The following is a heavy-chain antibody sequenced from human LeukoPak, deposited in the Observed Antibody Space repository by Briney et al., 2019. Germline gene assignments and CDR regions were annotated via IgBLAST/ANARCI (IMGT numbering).Heavy chain of an antibody. D-gene: IGHD6-13*01. V-gene: IGHV3-48*04. CDR3: AREYSSSWPDY. Sequence: GGSLRPSCAASGFTFSSYSMNWVRQAPGKGLEWVSYISSSSSTIYYADSVEGRFTISRDNAKNSLYLQMNSLRAEDTAVYYCAREYSSSWPDYWGQGTLVTVSS. CDR1: GFTFSSYS. CDR2: ISSSSSTI. J-gene: IGHJ4*02.